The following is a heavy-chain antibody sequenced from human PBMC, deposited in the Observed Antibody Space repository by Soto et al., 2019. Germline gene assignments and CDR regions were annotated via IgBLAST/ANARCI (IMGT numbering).Heavy chain of an antibody. J-gene: IGHJ5*02. CDR2: ISSSGSTR. Sequence: QVQLVESGGGLVKPGGSLRLSCAASGFTFSDYYMTWIRQAPGKGLEWVSYISSSGSTRYYADSVKGRFTISRDNAKNXLYRQMNGLRAEDTAVYYCARDPLMAVAGTPWFDPWGQGTLVTVSS. D-gene: IGHD6-19*01. CDR1: GFTFSDYY. CDR3: ARDPLMAVAGTPWFDP. V-gene: IGHV3-11*01.